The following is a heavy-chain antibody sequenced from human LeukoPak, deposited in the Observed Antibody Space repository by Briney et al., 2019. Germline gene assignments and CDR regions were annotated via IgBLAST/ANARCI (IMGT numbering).Heavy chain of an antibody. D-gene: IGHD2-15*01. CDR3: ARDRYCSGGSCLKDY. CDR1: GGSTSGGNYY. J-gene: IGHJ4*02. CDR2: ISSSGNT. Sequence: SETLSLTCTVSGGSTSGGNYYWGWIRRPPGKGLEWIGGISSSGNTYYNPSLKSRITISVDTSKNHFSLKLSSVTAADTAVYYCARDRYCSGGSCLKDYWGQGTLVTVSS. V-gene: IGHV4-39*02.